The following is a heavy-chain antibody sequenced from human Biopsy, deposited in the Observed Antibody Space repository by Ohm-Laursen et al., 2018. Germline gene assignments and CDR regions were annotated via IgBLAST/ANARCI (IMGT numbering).Heavy chain of an antibody. Sequence: ASVKVSCKASSYTFTDHNIHWMRQAPGQGLEWLGYINCKTGATNHAQKFQGTVTMTRDTSISTAYLALGSLRSADTAIYYCARDPLNGHKHFDYWGQGSLVTVSS. V-gene: IGHV1-2*02. CDR2: INCKTGAT. J-gene: IGHJ4*02. CDR1: SYTFTDHN. CDR3: ARDPLNGHKHFDY. D-gene: IGHD2-8*01.